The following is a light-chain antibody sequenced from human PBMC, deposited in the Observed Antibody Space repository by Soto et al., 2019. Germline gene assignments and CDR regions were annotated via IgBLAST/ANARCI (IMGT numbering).Light chain of an antibody. CDR3: QQYNTYWT. J-gene: IGKJ1*01. CDR1: QSISSN. V-gene: IGKV1-5*01. Sequence: DIQLTQSPSTLSASVGDRVTITCRASQSISSNLAWYQQKPGRAPKLLIYDASNLDSGVPSRFSGSGSGTEFTLTISSLQPDDFTTYFCQQYNTYWTFGQGTKVDIK. CDR2: DAS.